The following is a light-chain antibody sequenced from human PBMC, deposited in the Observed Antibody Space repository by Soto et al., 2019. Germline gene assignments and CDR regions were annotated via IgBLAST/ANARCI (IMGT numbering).Light chain of an antibody. V-gene: IGKV3-20*01. Sequence: EIVLTQSPGTLSLSPGERATLSCRASQSVSSSYLAWYQQKPGQAPRLLIYGAFSRATGVPDRFSGSGTGTDFTLTISRLEPEDFAVYYCQHSTFGPGTTVDIK. CDR3: QHST. CDR1: QSVSSSY. J-gene: IGKJ3*01. CDR2: GAF.